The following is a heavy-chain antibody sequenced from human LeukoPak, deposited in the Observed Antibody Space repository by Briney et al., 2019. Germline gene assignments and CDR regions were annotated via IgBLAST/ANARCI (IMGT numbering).Heavy chain of an antibody. D-gene: IGHD3-16*02. CDR2: ISGSGGST. Sequence: GGSLRLSCAASGFTFSSYAMSWVRQAPGKGLEWVSAISGSGGSTYYADSVKGRFTISRDNSKNTLYLQMNSLRAEDTAVYYCAKGRYDYVWGSYRYFDYWGQGTLVTVSP. CDR3: AKGRYDYVWGSYRYFDY. J-gene: IGHJ4*02. CDR1: GFTFSSYA. V-gene: IGHV3-23*01.